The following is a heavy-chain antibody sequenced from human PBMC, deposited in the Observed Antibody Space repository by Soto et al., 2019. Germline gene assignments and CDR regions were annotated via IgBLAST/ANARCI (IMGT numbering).Heavy chain of an antibody. CDR2: IYYSGST. V-gene: IGHV4-59*01. D-gene: IGHD3-10*01. Sequence: PSETLSLTCTVSGGSISSYYWSWIRQPPGKGLEWIGYIYYSGSTNYNPSLKSRVTISVDTSKNQFSLKLSSVTAADTAVYYCARALNRLLGFGESPYNWFDPWGQGTLVTVSS. J-gene: IGHJ5*02. CDR1: GGSISSYY. CDR3: ARALNRLLGFGESPYNWFDP.